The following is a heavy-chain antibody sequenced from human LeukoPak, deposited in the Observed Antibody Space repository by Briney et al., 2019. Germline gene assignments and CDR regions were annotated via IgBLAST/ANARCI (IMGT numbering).Heavy chain of an antibody. Sequence: SETLSLTCAVYGGSLSGYWWSWIRQPPGKGLEWIGEINQSGSTKYDPSLKSRVTISVDTSKNYFSLKLSSVTAADTAVYYCARHSRTYYDFDYWGQGTLVTVSS. CDR3: ARHSRTYYDFDY. V-gene: IGHV4-34*01. J-gene: IGHJ4*02. CDR1: GGSLSGYW. D-gene: IGHD1-26*01. CDR2: INQSGST.